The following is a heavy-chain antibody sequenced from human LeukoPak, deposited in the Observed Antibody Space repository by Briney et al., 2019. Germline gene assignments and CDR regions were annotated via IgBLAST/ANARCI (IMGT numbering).Heavy chain of an antibody. CDR2: ISYTANA. CDR3: ARIGHEDYYFDY. CDR1: GGSLSIYY. Sequence: SETLSLTRTVSGGSLSIYYWSWIPPPPGKGLEWIGYISYTANANYNPSLRSRVTISVDASKNQFSLKLSSVTAADTAVYYCARIGHEDYYFDYWGQGTLVTVSS. V-gene: IGHV4-59*12. J-gene: IGHJ4*02.